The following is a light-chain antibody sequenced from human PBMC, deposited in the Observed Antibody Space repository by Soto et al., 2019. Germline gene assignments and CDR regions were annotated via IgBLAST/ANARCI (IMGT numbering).Light chain of an antibody. CDR3: QSYDSSLRLAV. CDR2: VSR. Sequence: QSVVTQPPSVSGAPGQRVTISCSGNSSNIGAGYDVHWYQQLPGTAPRLLIYVSRNRPSGVPDRFSGSKSGSSASLAITGLQTDDEADYYCQSYDSSLRLAVFGGGTKLTVL. CDR1: SSNIGAGYD. J-gene: IGLJ3*02. V-gene: IGLV1-40*01.